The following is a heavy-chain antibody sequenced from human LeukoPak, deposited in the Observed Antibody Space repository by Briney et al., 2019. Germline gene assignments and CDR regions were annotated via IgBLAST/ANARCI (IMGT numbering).Heavy chain of an antibody. Sequence: GGSLRLSCAASGFTFSDYAMHWVRQAPGKGLKWVAVISSDGSNKYSADSVTGRFTISRDNSKNTLYLQMNSLRAEDTAVYYCASSAGALIDCWGQGTLVIVSS. J-gene: IGHJ4*02. D-gene: IGHD6-19*01. CDR1: GFTFSDYA. V-gene: IGHV3-30*03. CDR2: ISSDGSNK. CDR3: ASSAGALIDC.